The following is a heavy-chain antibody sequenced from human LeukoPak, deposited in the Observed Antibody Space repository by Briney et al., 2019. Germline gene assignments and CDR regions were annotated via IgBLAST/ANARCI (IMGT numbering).Heavy chain of an antibody. CDR1: GFTFSSYE. CDR2: ISSSGSTI. J-gene: IGHJ6*04. V-gene: IGHV3-48*03. Sequence: GGSPRLSCAASGFTFSSYEMNWVRQAPGKGLEWVSYISSSGSTIYYADSVKGRFTISRDNAKNSLYLQMNSLRAEDTAVYYCASGFGELPLYYYYGMDVWGKGTTVTVSS. D-gene: IGHD3-10*01. CDR3: ASGFGELPLYYYYGMDV.